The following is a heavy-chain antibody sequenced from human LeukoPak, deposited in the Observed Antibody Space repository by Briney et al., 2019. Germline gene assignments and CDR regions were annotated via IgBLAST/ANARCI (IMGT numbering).Heavy chain of an antibody. V-gene: IGHV3-21*01. D-gene: IGHD3-3*01. CDR1: GFTFSSYS. CDR3: ARDLAYDFWSGYYTPSFDY. CDR2: ISSSSSYI. J-gene: IGHJ4*02. Sequence: GGSLRLSCAVSGFTFSSYSMNWVRQAPGKGLEWVSSISSSSSYIYYADSVKGRFTISRDNAKNSLYLQMNSLRAEDTAVYYCARDLAYDFWSGYYTPSFDYWGQGTLVTVSS.